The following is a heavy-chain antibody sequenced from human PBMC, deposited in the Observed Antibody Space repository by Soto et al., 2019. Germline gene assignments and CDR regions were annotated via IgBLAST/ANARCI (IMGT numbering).Heavy chain of an antibody. Sequence: QVQLVESGGGVVQPGRSLRLSCAASGFSISRSAMHWVRQAPGKGLEWVAVIAYDGSNKWYADSAKGRFTIPRDNSKNTLYLDMSSLRAEDTAIYFCARDLQAGDDNVNWFAPWGQGTLVTVSS. J-gene: IGHJ5*02. V-gene: IGHV3-30-3*01. CDR3: ARDLQAGDDNVNWFAP. CDR1: GFSISRSA. D-gene: IGHD1-1*01. CDR2: IAYDGSNK.